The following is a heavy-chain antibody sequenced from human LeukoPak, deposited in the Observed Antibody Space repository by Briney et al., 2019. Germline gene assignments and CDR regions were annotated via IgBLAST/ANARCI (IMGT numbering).Heavy chain of an antibody. CDR3: ARDCPRRSRDY. V-gene: IGHV3-53*04. J-gene: IGHJ4*02. CDR2: IYSGGST. CDR1: VFTHRRNY. Sequence: GRSLRLSRAASVFTHRRNYMSWVRQAPGKGLEGGSVIYSGGSTYYADSVTGRFTISRHNSKNTRYLQMNSLSAEDTAVYYCARDCPRRSRDYGGQGTLVTVSS.